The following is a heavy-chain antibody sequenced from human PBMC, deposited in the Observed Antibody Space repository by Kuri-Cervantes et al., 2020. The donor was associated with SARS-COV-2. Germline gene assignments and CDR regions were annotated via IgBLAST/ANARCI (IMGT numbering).Heavy chain of an antibody. J-gene: IGHJ4*02. Sequence: GGSLRLSCAASGFTFSSYAMHWVRQAPGKGLEWVAVISYDGSNKYYADSVKGRFTISRDNSKNTLYLQMNSLRAEDTAVYYCASNLSGYLEYDYWGQGTLVTVSS. V-gene: IGHV3-30-3*01. CDR1: GFTFSSYA. CDR2: ISYDGSNK. D-gene: IGHD3-22*01. CDR3: ASNLSGYLEYDY.